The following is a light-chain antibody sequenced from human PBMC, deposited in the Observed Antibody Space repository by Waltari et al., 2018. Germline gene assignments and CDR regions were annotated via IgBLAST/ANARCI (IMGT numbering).Light chain of an antibody. Sequence: QSVLTQPPSVSGAPGQRVTISCTGNNSNIGAGYDVHWFQQLPGTAPKLLICGTIHPPSGAPDRFSGSKPGTSTSLAITGLQAEDEADYYCLSYDSSLSGYVFGSGTKVTVL. V-gene: IGLV1-40*01. J-gene: IGLJ1*01. CDR1: NSNIGAGYD. CDR2: GTI. CDR3: LSYDSSLSGYV.